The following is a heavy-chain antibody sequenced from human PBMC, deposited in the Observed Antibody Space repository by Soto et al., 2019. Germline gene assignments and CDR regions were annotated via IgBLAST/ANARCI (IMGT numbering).Heavy chain of an antibody. V-gene: IGHV1-18*04. D-gene: IGHD3-9*01. CDR1: GYTFTGYY. CDR3: ARDILRYFDWPEEWFDP. Sequence: ASVKVSCKASGYTFTGYYMHWVRQAPGQGLEWMGWINPYNGNTNYAQKLQGRVTMTTDTSTSTAYMELRSLRSDDTAVYYCARDILRYFDWPEEWFDPWGQGTLVTVSS. CDR2: INPYNGNT. J-gene: IGHJ5*02.